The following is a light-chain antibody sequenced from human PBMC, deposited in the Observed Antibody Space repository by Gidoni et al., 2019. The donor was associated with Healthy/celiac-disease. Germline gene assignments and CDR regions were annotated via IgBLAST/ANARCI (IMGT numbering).Light chain of an antibody. CDR2: AAS. CDR1: QSINSY. CDR3: QQSYSTPFT. J-gene: IGKJ3*01. Sequence: DSQMTQSPSSLSASVGDRVTITCRASQSINSYLTWYQQKPGKAPKLLIYAASSLQSGVPSRFSGSGSGTDFTLTISSLQPEDFAPYYCQQSYSTPFTFXPXTKVDIK. V-gene: IGKV1-39*01.